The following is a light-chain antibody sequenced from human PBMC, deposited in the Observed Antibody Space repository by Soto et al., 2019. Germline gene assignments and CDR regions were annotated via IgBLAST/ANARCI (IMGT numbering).Light chain of an antibody. V-gene: IGLV1-47*01. CDR3: AAWDDSLSGVV. CDR1: SSNIGTNY. J-gene: IGLJ2*01. Sequence: QSVLTQPPSASATPGQRVTISCSGSSSNIGTNYVYWYQHLPGTAPKLLIYRNDQRPSGVPDRFSGSMSGTAASLAIGGLRSEGEADYYCAAWDDSLSGVVFGGGTKLTVL. CDR2: RND.